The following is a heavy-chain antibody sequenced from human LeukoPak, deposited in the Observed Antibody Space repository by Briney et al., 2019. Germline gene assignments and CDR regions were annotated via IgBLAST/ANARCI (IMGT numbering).Heavy chain of an antibody. CDR3: ARDGGYNPGRDAFDI. Sequence: GASVKVSCKASGYIFTTYSISWVRQAPGKGLEWMGWISGYNGNTNYAQKFQGRVTVTKDTSTSTVYMELRSLRSDDTAVYYCARDGGYNPGRDAFDIWGQGTMVTVSS. J-gene: IGHJ3*02. V-gene: IGHV1-18*01. CDR2: ISGYNGNT. CDR1: GYIFTTYS. D-gene: IGHD5-18*01.